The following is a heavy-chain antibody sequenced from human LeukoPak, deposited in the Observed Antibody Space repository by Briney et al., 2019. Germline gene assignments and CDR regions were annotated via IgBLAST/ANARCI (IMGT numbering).Heavy chain of an antibody. D-gene: IGHD3-22*01. CDR3: ARVTYYYDSSGYSPVDY. Sequence: YWSWIRQHPGKGLEWIGYIYYSGSTYYNPSLKSRVTISVDTSKNQFSLKLSSVTAADTAVYYCARVTYYYDSSGYSPVDYWGQGTLVTVSS. V-gene: IGHV4-31*02. CDR2: IYYSGST. J-gene: IGHJ4*02. CDR1: Y.